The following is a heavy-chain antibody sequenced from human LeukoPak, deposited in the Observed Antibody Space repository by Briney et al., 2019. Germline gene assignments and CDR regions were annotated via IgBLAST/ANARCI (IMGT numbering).Heavy chain of an antibody. CDR1: AVTFRTYS. J-gene: IGHJ4*02. Sequence: PAGSMRLSCAASAVTFRTYSMNWLRQTPGEGLEWVSSIRPSGTYIYYADFVKGLFTIYRDNAKNSLSLHMNSLRVDDTALYYCARGLDYGYDSGNWGQGTLVTVSS. CDR2: IRPSGTYI. V-gene: IGHV3-21*01. CDR3: ARGLDYGYDSGN. D-gene: IGHD4-17*01.